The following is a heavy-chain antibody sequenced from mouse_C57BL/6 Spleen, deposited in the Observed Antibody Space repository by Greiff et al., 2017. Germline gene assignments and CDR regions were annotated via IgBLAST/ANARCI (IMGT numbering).Heavy chain of an antibody. CDR2: INPSSGYT. CDR1: GYTFTSYW. V-gene: IGHV1-7*01. J-gene: IGHJ2*01. CDR3: ARPRAITTVVAYYFDY. Sequence: VQLQQSGAELAKPGASVKLSCKASGYTFTSYWMHWVKQRPGQGLEWIGYINPSSGYTKYTQKFKDKATLTADTSSSAAYMQLNSLTYEDAAVYYCARPRAITTVVAYYFDYWGQGTTLTVSS. D-gene: IGHD1-1*01.